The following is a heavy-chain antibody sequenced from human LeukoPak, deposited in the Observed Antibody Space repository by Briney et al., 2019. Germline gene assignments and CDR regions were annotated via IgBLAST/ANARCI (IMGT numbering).Heavy chain of an antibody. J-gene: IGHJ4*02. CDR2: IKPDGSEK. V-gene: IGHV3-7*01. CDR3: ARERTPSSGWYGIDY. Sequence: GGSLRLSCAASGFTFSDYWMSWVRQAPGKGLQWVANIKPDGSEKYYVDSVKGRFTISRDNAKNSLYLQINSLRAEDTAVYYCARERTPSSGWYGIDYWGQGTLVTVSS. CDR1: GFTFSDYW. D-gene: IGHD6-19*01.